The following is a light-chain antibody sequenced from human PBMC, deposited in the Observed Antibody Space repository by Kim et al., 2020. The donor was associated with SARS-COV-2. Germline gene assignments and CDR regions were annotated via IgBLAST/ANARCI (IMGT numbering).Light chain of an antibody. CDR2: DAS. V-gene: IGKV3-15*01. CDR1: QSISSS. Sequence: SVSPGERATLSCRASQSISSSLAWYQQKPGQPPRLLLFDASTRATGIPDRFSGSGSGTEFTLTISSLQSEDFAVYYCQQYYLWWTFGHGTKVDIK. CDR3: QQYYLWWT. J-gene: IGKJ1*01.